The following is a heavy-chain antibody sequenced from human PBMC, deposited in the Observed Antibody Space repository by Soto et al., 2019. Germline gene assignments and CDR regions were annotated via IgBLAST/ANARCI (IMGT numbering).Heavy chain of an antibody. Sequence: QVQLQESGPGLVKPSETLSLTCTVSGASMSTFYWSWVRQSPGKGLDWIGFVHYSGSTNYKSSLNSRVTMSIDTSKNQFSLKLDSVTDADTALYYCLGTTGSFDVWGLGAMVTISS. V-gene: IGHV4-59*01. CDR3: LGTTGSFDV. CDR1: GASMSTFY. CDR2: VHYSGST. J-gene: IGHJ3*01. D-gene: IGHD1-7*01.